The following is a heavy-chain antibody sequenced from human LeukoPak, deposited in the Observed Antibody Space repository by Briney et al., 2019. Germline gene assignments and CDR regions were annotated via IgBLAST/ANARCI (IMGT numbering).Heavy chain of an antibody. Sequence: GGSLRLSCAASGFTFSSYVMSWVRQAPGKGLEWVSAISGSGGSTYYADSVKGRFTISRDNSKNTLYVQMNSLRAEDTAVYYCALGLRYCSSTSCYPYAFDIWGQGTMVTVSS. D-gene: IGHD2-2*01. V-gene: IGHV3-23*01. CDR1: GFTFSSYV. CDR2: ISGSGGST. CDR3: ALGLRYCSSTSCYPYAFDI. J-gene: IGHJ3*02.